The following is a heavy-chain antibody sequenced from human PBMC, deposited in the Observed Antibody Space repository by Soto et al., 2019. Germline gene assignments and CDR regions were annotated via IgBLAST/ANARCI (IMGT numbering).Heavy chain of an antibody. J-gene: IGHJ4*02. D-gene: IGHD2-15*01. CDR1: GFTFSSYA. CDR2: ISGSGGST. Sequence: GGSLRLSCAASGFTFSSYAMSWVRQAPGKGLEWVSAISGSGGSTYYADSVKGRFTISRDNSKNTLYLQMNSLRAEDTAVYYCAKVSRDIVVVVAATFSYFDYWGQGTLVTVSS. CDR3: AKVSRDIVVVVAATFSYFDY. V-gene: IGHV3-23*01.